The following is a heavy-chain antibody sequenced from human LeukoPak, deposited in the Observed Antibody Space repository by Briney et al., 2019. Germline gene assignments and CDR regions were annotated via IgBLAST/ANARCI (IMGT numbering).Heavy chain of an antibody. Sequence: PGGSLRLSCVASGFTFSSYAMSWVRQAPGKGLEWVSVISGSGASTYYADSVKGRFTISRDNSKNTLYMQMNSLRAEDTAVYYCARGRSVVTATSLEYWGQGTLVTVSS. J-gene: IGHJ4*02. CDR2: ISGSGAST. CDR1: GFTFSSYA. V-gene: IGHV3-23*01. CDR3: ARGRSVVTATSLEY. D-gene: IGHD2-21*02.